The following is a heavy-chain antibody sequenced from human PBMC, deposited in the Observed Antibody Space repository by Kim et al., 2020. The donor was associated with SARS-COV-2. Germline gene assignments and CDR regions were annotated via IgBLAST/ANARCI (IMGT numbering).Heavy chain of an antibody. V-gene: IGHV5-10-1*01. CDR3: ARHEGIAVAIDY. Sequence: NYGPAFQGHFTISADKSISTAYLQWSRRKASDTAMYYCARHEGIAVAIDYWGQGTLVTVSS. J-gene: IGHJ4*02. D-gene: IGHD6-19*01.